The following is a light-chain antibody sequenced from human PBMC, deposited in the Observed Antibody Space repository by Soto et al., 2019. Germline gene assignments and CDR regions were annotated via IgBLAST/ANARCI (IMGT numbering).Light chain of an antibody. J-gene: IGLJ1*01. Sequence: QSALTQPRSVSGSPGQSVTISCTGTSSDVGGYNYVSWYQQHPGNAPKVMIYDVSERPSGVPDRSSGSTSGNTASLTISGHQAEDEADYYCCSYAGSPRFVFGTGTKLTVL. CDR2: DVS. V-gene: IGLV2-11*01. CDR3: CSYAGSPRFV. CDR1: SSDVGGYNY.